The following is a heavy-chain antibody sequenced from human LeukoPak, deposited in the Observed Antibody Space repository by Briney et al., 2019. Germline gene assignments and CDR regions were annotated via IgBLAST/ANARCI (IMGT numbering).Heavy chain of an antibody. J-gene: IGHJ4*02. CDR1: GFTFSSYA. CDR3: AKRYCTNGVCYRSFDY. D-gene: IGHD2-8*01. V-gene: IGHV3-23*01. Sequence: GGSLRLSCAASGFTFSSYAMSWVRQAPGKGLEWVSAISGSGGSTYYADSVKGRFTISRDNSKNTLYLQMNSLRAEDTAVYYCAKRYCTNGVCYRSFDYWGQGTLVTVSS. CDR2: ISGSGGST.